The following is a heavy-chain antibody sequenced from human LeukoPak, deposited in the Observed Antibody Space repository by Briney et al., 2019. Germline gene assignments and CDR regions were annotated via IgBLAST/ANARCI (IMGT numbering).Heavy chain of an antibody. Sequence: PGASVKVSCKVSGYTLTELSMHWVRQAPGKGLEWMGGFDPEDGETIYAQKFQGRVTMTEDTSTDTAYMELSSLKASDAAMYYCARLRVATIRHRKRYNWFDPWGQGTLVTVSS. J-gene: IGHJ5*02. CDR3: ARLRVATIRHRKRYNWFDP. CDR1: GYTLTELS. D-gene: IGHD5-12*01. V-gene: IGHV1-24*01. CDR2: FDPEDGET.